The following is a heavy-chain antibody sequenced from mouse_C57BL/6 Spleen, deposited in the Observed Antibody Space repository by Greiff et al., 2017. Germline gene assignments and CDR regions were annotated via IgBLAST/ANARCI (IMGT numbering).Heavy chain of an antibody. CDR1: GYTFTDYY. CDR3: ARFRVHLLFDY. V-gene: IGHV1-26*01. Sequence: EVQLQQSGPELVKPGASVKISCKASGYTFTDYYMNWVKQSHGKSLEWIGDINPNNGGTSYNQKFKGKATLTVDKSSSTAYMELRSLTSEDSAVYYCARFRVHLLFDYWGKGTTRTVSS. D-gene: IGHD2-10*01. CDR2: INPNNGGT. J-gene: IGHJ2*01.